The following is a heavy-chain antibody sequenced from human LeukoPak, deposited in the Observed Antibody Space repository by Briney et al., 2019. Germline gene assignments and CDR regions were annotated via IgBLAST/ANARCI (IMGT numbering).Heavy chain of an antibody. D-gene: IGHD3-22*01. V-gene: IGHV4-61*01. CDR2: IYYSGST. Sequence: SETLSLTCTVSGGSVSSGSYYWSWIRQPPGKGLEWIGYIYYSGSTYYNPSLKSRVTLSVDTSKNQFSLKLSSVTAADTAVYYCARRGYYYNSSVYSYFDYWGQGTLVTVSS. CDR3: ARRGYYYNSSVYSYFDY. J-gene: IGHJ4*02. CDR1: GGSVSSGSYY.